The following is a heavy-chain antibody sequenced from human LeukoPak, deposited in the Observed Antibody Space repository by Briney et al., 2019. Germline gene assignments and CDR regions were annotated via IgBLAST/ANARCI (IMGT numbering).Heavy chain of an antibody. Sequence: GASVKVSCKASGDTFTSYYMHWVRQAPGQGLEWMGIIKSSGGSTTYAQKFQGRVTMTWDTSTSTVYMELSSLRSEDTAVYYCARARDDSIGSRWFDPWGQGTLVIVSS. CDR3: ARARDDSIGSRWFDP. D-gene: IGHD3-22*01. CDR2: IKSSGGST. V-gene: IGHV1-46*01. CDR1: GDTFTSYY. J-gene: IGHJ5*02.